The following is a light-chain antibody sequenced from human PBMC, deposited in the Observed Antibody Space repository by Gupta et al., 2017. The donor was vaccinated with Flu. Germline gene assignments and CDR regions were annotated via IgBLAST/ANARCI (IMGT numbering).Light chain of an antibody. V-gene: IGLV3-1*01. CDR1: KLGDKY. Sequence: SYELTQPPSVSVSPGQTPSITCSGDKLGDKYACWYQQKPGQSPVLVIYQDSKRPSGIPERFSGSNSGNTATLTISGTQAMDEADYYCQAWDSSTGVFGGGTKLTVL. J-gene: IGLJ2*01. CDR2: QDS. CDR3: QAWDSSTGV.